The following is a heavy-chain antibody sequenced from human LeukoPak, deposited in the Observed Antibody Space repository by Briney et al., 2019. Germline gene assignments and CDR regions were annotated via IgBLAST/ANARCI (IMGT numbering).Heavy chain of an antibody. CDR2: IYHSGST. CDR1: GYSISSGYY. D-gene: IGHD3-16*02. J-gene: IGHJ4*02. Sequence: SETVSLTCTVSGYSISSGYYWGWIRQPPGKGLEWIGNIYHSGSTYYNPSLKSRVTISVDTSKNQFSLKLSSVTAADTAVYYCAIPLRLGELSSWDYWGQGTLVTVSS. CDR3: AIPLRLGELSSWDY. V-gene: IGHV4-38-2*02.